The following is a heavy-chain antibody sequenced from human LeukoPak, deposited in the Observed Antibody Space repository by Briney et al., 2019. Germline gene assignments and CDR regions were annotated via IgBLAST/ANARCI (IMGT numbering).Heavy chain of an antibody. Sequence: SETLSLTCTVSGGSISSGDYYWSWIRQPPGKGLEWIGYIYYSGSTYYNPSLKSRVTISVDTSKNQFSLKLSSVTAADTAVYYCARVSLRGGTMASRRNWFDPWGQGTLVTVSS. V-gene: IGHV4-30-4*08. CDR2: IYYSGST. CDR1: GGSISSGDYY. CDR3: ARVSLRGGTMASRRNWFDP. J-gene: IGHJ5*02. D-gene: IGHD1-26*01.